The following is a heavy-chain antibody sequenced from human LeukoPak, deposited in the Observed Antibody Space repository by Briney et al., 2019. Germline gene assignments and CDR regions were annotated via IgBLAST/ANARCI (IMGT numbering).Heavy chain of an antibody. D-gene: IGHD2-2*02. Sequence: VKVSCKASGYTFTGYYMHWVRQAPGQGLEWMGWINPNGGGTSYAQKFQGRVTMTRDTSISTAYMELSRLRSDDTAVYYCAPLLGYCSSTSCYRSWFDPWGQGTLVTVSS. V-gene: IGHV1-2*02. J-gene: IGHJ5*02. CDR2: INPNGGGT. CDR1: GYTFTGYY. CDR3: APLLGYCSSTSCYRSWFDP.